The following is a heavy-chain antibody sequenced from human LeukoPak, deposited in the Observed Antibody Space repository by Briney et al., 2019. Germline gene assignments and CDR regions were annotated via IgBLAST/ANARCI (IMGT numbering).Heavy chain of an antibody. CDR3: ARGGSYPWGSYYYYMDV. Sequence: TGGSLRLSCAASGFTFSDYYMSWIRQAPGKGLEWVSYISGSGGTIYDADSVKGRFTISRDNTKNSLYLQMNSLRAEDTAVYYCARGGSYPWGSYYYYMDVWGKGTTVTVSS. CDR1: GFTFSDYY. J-gene: IGHJ6*03. V-gene: IGHV3-11*04. D-gene: IGHD1-26*01. CDR2: ISGSGGTI.